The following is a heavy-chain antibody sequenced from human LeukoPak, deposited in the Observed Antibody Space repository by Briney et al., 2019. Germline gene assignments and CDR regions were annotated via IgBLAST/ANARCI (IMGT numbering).Heavy chain of an antibody. D-gene: IGHD5-12*01. Sequence: PGGSLRLSCAASGFTFSDYHMNWIRQAPGKGLEWVSSISSSSSYIYYADSVKGRFTISRDNAKNSLYLQMNSLRAEDTAVYYCARDRRGYSGYGGNWGQGTLVTVSS. CDR3: ARDRRGYSGYGGN. V-gene: IGHV3-11*06. J-gene: IGHJ4*02. CDR1: GFTFSDYH. CDR2: ISSSSSYI.